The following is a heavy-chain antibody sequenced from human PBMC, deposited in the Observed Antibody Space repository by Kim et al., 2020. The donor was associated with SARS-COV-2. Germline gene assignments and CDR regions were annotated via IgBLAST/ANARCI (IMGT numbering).Heavy chain of an antibody. CDR2: ISSGSSYI. Sequence: GGSLRLSCAASGFSFSSYSMNWVRQAPGKGLKWVSSISSGSSYIYYADSVKGRFTISRDNAKNSLFLQMNSLRAEDTGVYYCARGRSDWTGGVDYWGQGTLVTVSS. D-gene: IGHD6-19*01. J-gene: IGHJ4*02. CDR1: GFSFSSYS. CDR3: ARGRSDWTGGVDY. V-gene: IGHV3-21*01.